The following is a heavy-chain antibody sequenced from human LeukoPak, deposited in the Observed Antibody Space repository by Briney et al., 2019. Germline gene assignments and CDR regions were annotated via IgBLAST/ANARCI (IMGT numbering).Heavy chain of an antibody. CDR3: ARVGGPAASDAVDI. CDR2: INHSGST. V-gene: IGHV4-34*01. Sequence: PSETLSLTCAVYGGSFSGYYWSRIRQPPGKWLEWIGEINHSGSTNYNPSLKSRVTISVDTSKNQFSLKLSSVTAADTAVYYCARVGGPAASDAVDILGQGTMLTVSS. CDR1: GGSFSGYY. D-gene: IGHD2-2*01. J-gene: IGHJ3*02.